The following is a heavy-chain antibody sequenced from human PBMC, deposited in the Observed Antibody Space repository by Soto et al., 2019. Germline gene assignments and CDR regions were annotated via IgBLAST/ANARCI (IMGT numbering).Heavy chain of an antibody. D-gene: IGHD6-13*01. Sequence: QLQLVQSGAEVKKPGASVKVSCKASGYTFTTYYIHWVRQAPGQGLEWMGIINPSGGTTSYAKEFQGRVTLTSDTSTSTVYMELSSLRSEDTAVYYCASSLQQLVLVYWGQGTLATVSS. CDR2: INPSGGTT. J-gene: IGHJ4*02. CDR1: GYTFTTYY. CDR3: ASSLQQLVLVY. V-gene: IGHV1-46*01.